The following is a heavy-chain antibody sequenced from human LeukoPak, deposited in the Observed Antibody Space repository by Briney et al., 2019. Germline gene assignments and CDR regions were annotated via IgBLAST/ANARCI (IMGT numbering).Heavy chain of an antibody. J-gene: IGHJ2*01. Sequence: ASVKVSCKASGYTFTSYGISWVRQAPGQGLEWMGWISAYNGNTNYAQKLQGRVTMTTDTSTSTAYMELRSLRSDDTAVYYCARRQVPAAMATGWYFDLWGRGTLVTVSS. D-gene: IGHD2-2*01. V-gene: IGHV1-18*01. CDR1: GYTFTSYG. CDR2: ISAYNGNT. CDR3: ARRQVPAAMATGWYFDL.